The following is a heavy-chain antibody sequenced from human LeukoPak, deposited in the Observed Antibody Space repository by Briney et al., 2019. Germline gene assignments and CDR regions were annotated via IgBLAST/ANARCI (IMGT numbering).Heavy chain of an antibody. Sequence: ASVKVSCKASGYTFTSYDINWVRQATGQGLEWMGWMNPNSGNTNYAQKFQGRVTMTRNTSISTAYMEVSSLRSEDTAVYYCARSEYQLSSPYYYGMDVWGQGTTVTVSS. V-gene: IGHV1-8*01. J-gene: IGHJ6*02. CDR3: ARSEYQLSSPYYYGMDV. CDR2: MNPNSGNT. CDR1: GYTFTSYD. D-gene: IGHD2-2*01.